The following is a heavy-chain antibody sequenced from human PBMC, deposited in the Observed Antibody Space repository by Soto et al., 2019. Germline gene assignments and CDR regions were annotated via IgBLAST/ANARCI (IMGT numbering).Heavy chain of an antibody. CDR3: ARAPQTSGRNYPTDD. D-gene: IGHD1-26*01. Sequence: DSVQVSCKASGYSFITYAISWVRQAPGQGLEWMGWISAYKGDTNYAQKVQGRVTMTTDISTSTAYMELRSLRSDDTAVYYCARAPQTSGRNYPTDDWGQGTLVTGFS. J-gene: IGHJ4*01. CDR2: ISAYKGDT. CDR1: GYSFITYA. V-gene: IGHV1-18*04.